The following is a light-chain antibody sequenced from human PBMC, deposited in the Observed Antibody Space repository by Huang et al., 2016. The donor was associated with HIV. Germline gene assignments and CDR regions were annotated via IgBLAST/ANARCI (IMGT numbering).Light chain of an antibody. CDR3: QQYDNLLRT. Sequence: DIQMTQSPTSLSVSVGDRVTITCQASQDISNYLNWYQQKPGKAPKLLIYDASNLETGVPSRFSGSGSGTDFTFTISNLQPEDIATYYCQQYDNLLRTFGQGTKVEIK. CDR2: DAS. J-gene: IGKJ1*01. V-gene: IGKV1-33*01. CDR1: QDISNY.